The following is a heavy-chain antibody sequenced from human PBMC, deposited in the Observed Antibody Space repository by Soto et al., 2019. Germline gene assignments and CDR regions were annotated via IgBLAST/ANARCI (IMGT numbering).Heavy chain of an antibody. CDR3: AKVSRKGSAIDFDY. D-gene: IGHD3-10*01. V-gene: IGHV1-8*01. CDR2: VNPNNGDT. Sequence: QVQLVQSGAELKKPGASVKVSCKASGYTFSNYDMNWVRQATGQGPEWIGWVNPNNGDTGYAQKFQGRVTLTTDIXTTTAYMELTSLRSEDTAIYYCAKVSRKGSAIDFDYWGQGTLITVSS. CDR1: GYTFSNYD. J-gene: IGHJ4*02.